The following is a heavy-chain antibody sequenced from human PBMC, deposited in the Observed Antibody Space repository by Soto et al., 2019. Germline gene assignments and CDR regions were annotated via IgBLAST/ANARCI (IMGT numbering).Heavy chain of an antibody. CDR3: SIVTFYGMDV. J-gene: IGHJ6*02. D-gene: IGHD2-15*01. CDR2: IIPVYGTP. CDR1: GGTFNKYA. Sequence: QVQLEQSGAEVKKTGSSLKVSCKATGGTFNKYAISWVRQAPGQGLEWMAGIIPVYGTPNYAQRFQDRVTIIADESTTTAYMEVNSLTSEDTAIYYCSIVTFYGMDVWGPGTTVIVSS. V-gene: IGHV1-69*01.